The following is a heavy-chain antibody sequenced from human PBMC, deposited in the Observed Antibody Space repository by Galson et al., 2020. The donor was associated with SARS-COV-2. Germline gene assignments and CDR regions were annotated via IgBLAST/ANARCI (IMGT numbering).Heavy chain of an antibody. D-gene: IGHD3-3*01. V-gene: IGHV1-69*02. J-gene: IGHJ4*02. CDR2: IIPILGIA. CDR3: ARSHPRVRYDFWIGLY. CDR1: GGTFSSYT. Sequence: ASVKVSCKASGGTFSSYTISWVRQAPGQGLEWMGRIIPILGIANYAQKFQGRVTITADKSTSTAYMELSSLRSEDTAVYYCARSHPRVRYDFWIGLYWGQGTLVTVSS.